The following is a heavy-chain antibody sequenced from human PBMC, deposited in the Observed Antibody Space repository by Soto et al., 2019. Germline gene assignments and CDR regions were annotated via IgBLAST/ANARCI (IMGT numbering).Heavy chain of an antibody. D-gene: IGHD1-1*01. CDR3: VRGMTYNQPPRDAFDI. Sequence: QVQLVQSGAEMKRPGASVKVSCKSFGYTFTGYYIHWVRQAPGQGLEWMGWRNPDSGGTDYAEKFEDWLTMTRDTSIGTAYMELSRLKSDDTAISYCVRGMTYNQPPRDAFDIWGQGTVVTVSS. J-gene: IGHJ3*02. CDR1: GYTFTGYY. V-gene: IGHV1-2*04. CDR2: RNPDSGGT.